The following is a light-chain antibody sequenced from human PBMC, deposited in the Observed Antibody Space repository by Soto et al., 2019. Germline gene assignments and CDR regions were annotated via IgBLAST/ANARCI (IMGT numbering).Light chain of an antibody. J-gene: IGKJ1*01. CDR2: GAS. Sequence: EIVLTQSPGTLSLSPGERATLSCRASQSVSSFYLAWYQQRAGQAPRLLIYGASTRATGLPGRFSGSGSGTDFILTISRLEREDFAVYYCHQYGDWPRTFGQGTKVQIK. CDR3: HQYGDWPRT. V-gene: IGKV3-20*01. CDR1: QSVSSFY.